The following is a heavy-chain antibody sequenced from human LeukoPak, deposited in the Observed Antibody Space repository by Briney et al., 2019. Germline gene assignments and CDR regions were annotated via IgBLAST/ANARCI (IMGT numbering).Heavy chain of an antibody. CDR3: ASRWILGYCSSNTCGHNYYNGMDV. CDR1: GGTLSGFA. Sequence: SVKVSCKASGGTLSGFAISWARQAPGQGLEWMGGIIPMYTTANYAQKFQGRVTITADESTNTAYMELSSLRSEDTAVYYCASRWILGYCSSNTCGHNYYNGMDVWGKGTTVTVSP. V-gene: IGHV1-69*13. CDR2: IIPMYTTA. D-gene: IGHD2-2*01. J-gene: IGHJ6*04.